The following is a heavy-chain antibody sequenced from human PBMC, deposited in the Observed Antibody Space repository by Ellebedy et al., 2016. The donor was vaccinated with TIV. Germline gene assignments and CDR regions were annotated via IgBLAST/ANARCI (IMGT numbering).Heavy chain of an antibody. V-gene: IGHV4-61*01. D-gene: IGHD3-3*01. CDR2: MSYSGST. Sequence: SETLSLTCTVSGGSVSSNNYFWIWIRQPPGKGLEWIGYMSYSGSTNFNPSLKSRVTISADTSKNQFSLRLSSVTAADTAVYYCARVLIGAMDYWGQGILVTVSP. CDR3: ARVLIGAMDY. CDR1: GGSVSSNNYF. J-gene: IGHJ4*02.